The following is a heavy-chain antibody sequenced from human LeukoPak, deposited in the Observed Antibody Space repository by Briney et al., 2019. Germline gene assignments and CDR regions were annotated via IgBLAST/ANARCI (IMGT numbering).Heavy chain of an antibody. Sequence: SETLSLTCTVSGGSISSYYWSWIRQPPGKGLEWIGYIYYSGSTNYNPSLKSRVTISVDTSKNQFSLKLSSVTAADTAVYYCARGPVLRFLEWLAHFDLWGRGTLVTVSS. D-gene: IGHD3-3*01. CDR3: ARGPVLRFLEWLAHFDL. J-gene: IGHJ2*01. CDR2: IYYSGST. CDR1: GGSISSYY. V-gene: IGHV4-59*12.